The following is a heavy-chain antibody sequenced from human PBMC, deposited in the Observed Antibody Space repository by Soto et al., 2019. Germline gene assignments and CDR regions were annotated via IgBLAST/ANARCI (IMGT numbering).Heavy chain of an antibody. CDR2: IFFTGNI. Sequence: LSLPCTVSGASLSSISYYWGWIRQPPGKGLEWVGSIFFTGNIYYNPSLKSRVTISVDTSRNQFSLRLRSVSAADTAVYYCARGQRFSDWFDPWGQGTLVTVSS. CDR3: ARGQRFSDWFDP. D-gene: IGHD3-3*01. V-gene: IGHV4-39*07. CDR1: GASLSSISYY. J-gene: IGHJ5*02.